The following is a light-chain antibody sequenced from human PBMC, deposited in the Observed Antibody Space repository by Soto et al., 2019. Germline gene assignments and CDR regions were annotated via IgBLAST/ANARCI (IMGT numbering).Light chain of an antibody. CDR1: QSVRRN. CDR3: QQHNDWPPAIT. Sequence: EIVMTQSPATLSVSPGERATLSCRASQSVRRNLAWYQQNPGQAPRLLIYGASTRASGVPARFSGSGSGTEFTLTISSLQSEDFAVYYCQQHNDWPPAITFGQGTRLEIK. J-gene: IGKJ5*01. V-gene: IGKV3-15*01. CDR2: GAS.